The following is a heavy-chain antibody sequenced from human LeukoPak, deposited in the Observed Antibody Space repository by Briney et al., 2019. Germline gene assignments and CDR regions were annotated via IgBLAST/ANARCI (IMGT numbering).Heavy chain of an antibody. CDR3: ARDQDDIPNWFDP. V-gene: IGHV4-4*02. CDR2: IYHSGST. D-gene: IGHD3-9*01. J-gene: IGHJ5*02. CDR1: GGSISSSNW. Sequence: PSGTLSLTCAVSGGSISSSNWWSWVRRPPGKGLEWIGEIYHSGSTNYNPSLKSRVTISVDKSKNQFSLKLSSVTAADTAVYYCARDQDDIPNWFDPWGQGTLVTVSS.